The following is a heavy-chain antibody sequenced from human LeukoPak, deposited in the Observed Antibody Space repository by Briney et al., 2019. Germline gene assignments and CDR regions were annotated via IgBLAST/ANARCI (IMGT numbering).Heavy chain of an antibody. CDR3: ARKLYYGDYFDY. CDR2: IYHSGNT. Sequence: PSETLSLTRAVSGYSISSGYYWGWIRQPPGKGLEWIGTIYHSGNTYYNPSLKGRVTISVDTSRNQFFLKLSSVTAADTAVYYCARKLYYGDYFDYWGQGTLVTVSS. D-gene: IGHD2-8*01. V-gene: IGHV4-38-2*01. CDR1: GYSISSGYY. J-gene: IGHJ4*02.